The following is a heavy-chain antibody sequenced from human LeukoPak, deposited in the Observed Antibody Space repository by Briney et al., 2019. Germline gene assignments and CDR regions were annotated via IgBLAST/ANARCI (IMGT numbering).Heavy chain of an antibody. V-gene: IGHV3-7*03. D-gene: IGHD1-14*01. Sequence: PGGSLRLSRAASGFTFSSYWMSWVRQAPGKGLEWVANIKQDGSKKHYVDSVKGRLTISRDNAKNSLYLQMNSLRAEDTAVYCCARGETSYGIWGQGPLVSVPT. CDR2: IKQDGSKK. CDR3: ARGETSYGI. J-gene: IGHJ4*02. CDR1: GFTFSSYW.